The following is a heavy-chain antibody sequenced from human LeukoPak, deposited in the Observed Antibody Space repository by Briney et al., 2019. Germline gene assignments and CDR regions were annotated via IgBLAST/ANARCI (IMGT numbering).Heavy chain of an antibody. Sequence: GGSLRLSCAATGFTFSSYSMNWVRQAPGKGLEWVSSISSSSYIYYADSVKGRFTISRDNAKNSLYLQMNGLRAEDTAVYYCARDFEAVNWGQGTLVTVSS. CDR1: GFTFSSYS. D-gene: IGHD2-15*01. V-gene: IGHV3-21*01. CDR3: ARDFEAVN. CDR2: ISSSSYI. J-gene: IGHJ4*02.